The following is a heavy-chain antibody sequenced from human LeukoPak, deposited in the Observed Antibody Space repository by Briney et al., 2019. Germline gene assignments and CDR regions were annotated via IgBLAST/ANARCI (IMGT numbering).Heavy chain of an antibody. Sequence: GGSLRLSCAASGFSFSNYWMNWVRQAPGKGLEWLANIKYDGSEKYSVYSVEGRFTISRDNAKNSLLLQMNSLRAEDTAVYYCARRQIPGLAAPGSHGMDVWGQGTTVTVSS. CDR1: GFSFSNYW. J-gene: IGHJ6*02. V-gene: IGHV3-7*01. CDR2: IKYDGSEK. CDR3: ARRQIPGLAAPGSHGMDV. D-gene: IGHD6-25*01.